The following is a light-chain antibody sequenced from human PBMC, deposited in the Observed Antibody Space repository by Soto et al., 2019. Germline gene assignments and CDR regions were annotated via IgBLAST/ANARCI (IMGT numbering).Light chain of an antibody. CDR1: ESVSRN. J-gene: IGKJ5*01. CDR3: QQYSTSPT. CDR2: GAS. V-gene: IGKV3-20*01. Sequence: EVVMTQSPATLSVSPGERATLSCRASESVSRNLAWYQQKPGQAPRRLIYGASSRATGIPDRFSGSGSGTDFTLTISRLEPEDFAVYYCQQYSTSPTFGEGTRLEIK.